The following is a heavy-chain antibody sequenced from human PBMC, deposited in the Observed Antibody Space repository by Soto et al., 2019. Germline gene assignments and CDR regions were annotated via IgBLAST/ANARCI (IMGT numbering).Heavy chain of an antibody. D-gene: IGHD2-2*01. CDR3: ARDLAYCSSTSCYAEAFDI. V-gene: IGHV3-48*01. Sequence: GSLRLSCAASGFTFSSYSMNWVRQAPGKGLEWVSYISSSSSTIYYADSVKGRFTISRDNAKNSLYLQMNSLRAEDTAVYYCARDLAYCSSTSCYAEAFDIWGQGTMVTVSS. CDR2: ISSSSSTI. CDR1: GFTFSSYS. J-gene: IGHJ3*02.